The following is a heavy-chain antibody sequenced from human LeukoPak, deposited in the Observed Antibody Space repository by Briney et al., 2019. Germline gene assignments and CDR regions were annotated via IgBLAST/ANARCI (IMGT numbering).Heavy chain of an antibody. D-gene: IGHD2-8*01. CDR3: ARAADCTNGLCSYFDY. Sequence: GGSLRLSCAASGFTFGSYGMHWVRQAPGKGLEWVSAISSSGGSTYYADSVKGRFTISRDNSKNTLYLQMNSLRAEDTAVYYCARAADCTNGLCSYFDYWGQGTLVTVSS. CDR2: ISSSGGST. J-gene: IGHJ4*02. V-gene: IGHV3-NL1*01. CDR1: GFTFGSYG.